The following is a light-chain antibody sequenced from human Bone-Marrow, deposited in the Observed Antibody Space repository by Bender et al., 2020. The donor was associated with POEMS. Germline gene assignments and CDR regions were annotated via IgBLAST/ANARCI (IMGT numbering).Light chain of an antibody. CDR2: ANS. CDR1: SSNIGAGYD. Sequence: QSVLTQPPSVSGAPGQRVTISCTGSSSNIGAGYDVHWYQQFPGTAPKLLIYANSIRPSGVPDRFSGSKSGTSASLAITGLQTEDEADYYCQSYDSSLSTIFGGGTKLTVL. V-gene: IGLV1-40*01. CDR3: QSYDSSLSTI. J-gene: IGLJ2*01.